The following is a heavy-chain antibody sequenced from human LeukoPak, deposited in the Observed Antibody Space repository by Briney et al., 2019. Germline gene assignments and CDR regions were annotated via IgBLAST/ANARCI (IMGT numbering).Heavy chain of an antibody. CDR3: AKCIAVAALFDY. CDR1: GFTFSSYG. CDR2: ISGSGGST. Sequence: GGSLRLSCVASGFTFSSYGMSWVRQAPGKGLEWVSGISGSGGSTYYADSVKGRFTISRDNSKNTLYLQMNSLRAEDTAVYYCAKCIAVAALFDYWGQGTLVTVSS. V-gene: IGHV3-23*01. D-gene: IGHD6-19*01. J-gene: IGHJ4*02.